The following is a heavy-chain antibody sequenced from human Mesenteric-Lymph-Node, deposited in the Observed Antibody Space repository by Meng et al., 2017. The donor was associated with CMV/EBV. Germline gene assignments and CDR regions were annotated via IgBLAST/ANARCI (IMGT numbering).Heavy chain of an antibody. D-gene: IGHD3-10*01. CDR2: IKQDGSEK. CDR1: GFTFSSYW. V-gene: IGHV3-7*01. J-gene: IGHJ4*02. Sequence: GGSLRLSCAASGFTFSSYWMSWVRQAPGKGLEWVANIKQDGSEKYYVDSVKGRFTISRDNAKNSLYLQMNSLRAEDTAVYYCAKDRGQETDLDYFDYWGQGTLVTVSS. CDR3: AKDRGQETDLDYFDY.